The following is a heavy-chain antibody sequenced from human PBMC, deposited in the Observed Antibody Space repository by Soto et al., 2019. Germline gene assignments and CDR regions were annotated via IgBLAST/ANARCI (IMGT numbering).Heavy chain of an antibody. CDR2: IQPGDSDT. V-gene: IGHV5-51*01. Sequence: PGESLKISCKGSGYTFSNYWIAWVRQMPGKGLEWMGVIQPGDSDTRYSPSFQGQVTFSADKSISTAYLQWSSLQASDTAMYYCARAIDYYYFHGMDVWGQGTTVTVSS. J-gene: IGHJ6*02. CDR1: GYTFSNYW. CDR3: ARAIDYYYFHGMDV.